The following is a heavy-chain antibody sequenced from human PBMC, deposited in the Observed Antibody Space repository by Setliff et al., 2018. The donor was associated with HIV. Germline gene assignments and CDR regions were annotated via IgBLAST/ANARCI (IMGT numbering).Heavy chain of an antibody. CDR1: GGSFSRDY. J-gene: IGHJ6*03. CDR3: ALTGHRLLRGYMDV. CDR2: INHSGIT. D-gene: IGHD2-15*01. V-gene: IGHV4-34*01. Sequence: SETLSLTCAVYGGSFSRDYWTWIRQPPGKGPEWIGEINHSGITNYNSFLKSRVTISIDTSKNQFSLKLKSVTAADTAVYYCALTGHRLLRGYMDVWGKGTTVTVSS.